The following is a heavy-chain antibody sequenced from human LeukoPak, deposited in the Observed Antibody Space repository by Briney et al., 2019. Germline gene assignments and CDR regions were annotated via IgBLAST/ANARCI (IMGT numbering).Heavy chain of an antibody. CDR2: IYYSGST. V-gene: IGHV4-39*01. Sequence: SSETLSLTCTVSGGSISSSSYYWGWIRQPPGKGLEWIGSIYYSGSTYYNPSLKSRVTISVDTSKNQFSPKLSSVTAADTAVYYCATLYSRDRYYFDYWCQGTLVTVSS. D-gene: IGHD1-26*01. J-gene: IGHJ4*02. CDR3: ATLYSRDRYYFDY. CDR1: GGSISSSSYY.